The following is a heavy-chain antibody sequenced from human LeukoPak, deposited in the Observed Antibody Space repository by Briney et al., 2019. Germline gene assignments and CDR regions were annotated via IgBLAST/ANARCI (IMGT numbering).Heavy chain of an antibody. Sequence: GGSLRLSCAASGFTFSNYAMSWVRQAPGKGLEWVSAISGSGGGTYYADSVKGRFTISRDNSKNTLYLQMNSLRAEDTAVYYCANTVGLTVDYDFWSGYYWGNWFDPWGQGTLVTVSS. CDR2: ISGSGGGT. V-gene: IGHV3-23*01. CDR1: GFTFSNYA. CDR3: ANTVGLTVDYDFWSGYYWGNWFDP. D-gene: IGHD3-3*01. J-gene: IGHJ5*02.